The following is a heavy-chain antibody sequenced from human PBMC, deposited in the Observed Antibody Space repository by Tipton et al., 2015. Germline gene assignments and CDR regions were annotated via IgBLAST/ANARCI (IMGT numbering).Heavy chain of an antibody. CDR2: IIPIFGTA. V-gene: IGHV1-69*01. D-gene: IGHD3-10*01. Sequence: QLVQSGAEVKKPGSSVKVSCKASRDTFSNYGLTWVRQVPGQGLEWMGGIIPIFGTAKYAQKFQGRVTITADEFTNTTYMELSSLRSEDTAVYYCARVDYYGSGSRGYFDYWGQGTLVSVSS. J-gene: IGHJ4*02. CDR3: ARVDYYGSGSRGYFDY. CDR1: RDTFSNYG.